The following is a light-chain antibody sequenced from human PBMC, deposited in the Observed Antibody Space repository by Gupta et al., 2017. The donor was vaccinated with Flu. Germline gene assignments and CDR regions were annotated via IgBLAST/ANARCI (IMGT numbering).Light chain of an antibody. CDR1: QTVNSRY. Sequence: GTLSLSPGERATLSCWASQTVNSRYIAWYQQKPGQAPRLLIYGASTRATGIPDRFNGSASGTDFTLTISRLEPEDFAVYYCQQYNDSPVTFGQWTKV. CDR3: QQYNDSPVT. V-gene: IGKV3-20*01. J-gene: IGKJ1*01. CDR2: GAS.